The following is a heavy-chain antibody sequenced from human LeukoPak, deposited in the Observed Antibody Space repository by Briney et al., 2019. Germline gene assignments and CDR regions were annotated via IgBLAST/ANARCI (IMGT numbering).Heavy chain of an antibody. CDR2: TKSKTDGGTT. CDR1: GFTFSNAW. CDR3: TTEIHPCFSRNIADAFDI. V-gene: IGHV3-15*01. D-gene: IGHD1-14*01. J-gene: IGHJ3*02. Sequence: GGSLRLSCAVSGFTFSNAWMSWVRQAPGKGLEWVGRTKSKTDGGTTDYAAPVKGRFNISRDDSKNTLYLQMNSLKTEDTAVYYCTTEIHPCFSRNIADAFDIWGQGTMVTVSS.